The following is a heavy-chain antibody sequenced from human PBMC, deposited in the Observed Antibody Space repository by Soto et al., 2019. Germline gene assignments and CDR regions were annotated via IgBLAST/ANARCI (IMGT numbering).Heavy chain of an antibody. CDR1: GGSISSYY. CDR3: ARGAAPDQYYYYYMDV. CDR2: IYYSGST. Sequence: PSDTLSLTCTVSGGSISSYYWSWIRQPPGKGLEWIGYIYYSGSTNYNPSLKSRVTISVDTSKNQFSLKLSSVTAADTAVYYCARGAAPDQYYYYYMDVWGKGTTVTVSS. D-gene: IGHD1-26*01. J-gene: IGHJ6*03. V-gene: IGHV4-59*01.